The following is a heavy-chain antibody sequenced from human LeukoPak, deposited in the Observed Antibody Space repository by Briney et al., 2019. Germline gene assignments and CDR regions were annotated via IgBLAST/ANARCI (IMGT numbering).Heavy chain of an antibody. D-gene: IGHD6-13*01. CDR3: AEDIAAAATLDY. J-gene: IGHJ4*02. CDR2: ISGSGGST. CDR1: GFTFSSYA. Sequence: PGGSLRLSCAASGFTFSSYAMSWVRQAPGKGLEWVSAISGSGGSTYYADSEKGRFTISRDNSKNTLYLQMNSLRAEDTAVYYCAEDIAAAATLDYWGQGTLVTVSS. V-gene: IGHV3-23*01.